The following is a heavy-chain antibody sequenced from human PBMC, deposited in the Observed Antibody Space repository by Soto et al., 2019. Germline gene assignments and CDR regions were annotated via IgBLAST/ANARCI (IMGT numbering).Heavy chain of an antibody. CDR3: ARDLSSSAHLYGMGV. CDR2: ISSSSSYI. J-gene: IGHJ6*02. D-gene: IGHD6-6*01. V-gene: IGHV3-21*01. CDR1: GFTFSSYS. Sequence: PGGSLRLSCAASGFTFSSYSMNWVRQAPGKGLGWVSSISSSSSYIYYADSVKGRFTISSDNAKNLLYLQMNSLTPDATAVYSFARDLSSSAHLYGMGVWGQGTTVTVSS.